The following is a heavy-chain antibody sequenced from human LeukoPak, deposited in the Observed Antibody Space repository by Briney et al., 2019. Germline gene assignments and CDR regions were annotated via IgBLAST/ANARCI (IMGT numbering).Heavy chain of an antibody. Sequence: SETLSLTCTVSGGSISSGDYYWSWIRQPPGKGLEWIGYIYQSGSTSYNPSLKSRVTISVDRSKNQFSLKLSSVTAADTAVYYCARDLGTGGGSYYFDYWGQGTLVTVSS. CDR3: ARDLGTGGGSYYFDY. CDR1: GGSISSGDYY. J-gene: IGHJ4*02. V-gene: IGHV4-30-2*01. CDR2: IYQSGST. D-gene: IGHD7-27*01.